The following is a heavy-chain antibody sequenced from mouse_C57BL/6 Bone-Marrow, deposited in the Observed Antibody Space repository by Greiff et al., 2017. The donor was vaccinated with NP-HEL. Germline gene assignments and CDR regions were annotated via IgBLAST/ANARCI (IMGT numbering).Heavy chain of an antibody. CDR2: INPYNGGT. D-gene: IGHD2-4*01. J-gene: IGHJ3*01. Sequence: VQLQQSGPVLVKPGASVKMSCKASGYTFTDYYMNWVKQSHGKSLEWIGVINPYNGGTSYNQKFKGKATLTVDKSSSTAYMELNSLTSEDSAVYYCAPCYDYDGAWFAYWGQGTLVTVSA. CDR1: GYTFTDYY. V-gene: IGHV1-19*01. CDR3: APCYDYDGAWFAY.